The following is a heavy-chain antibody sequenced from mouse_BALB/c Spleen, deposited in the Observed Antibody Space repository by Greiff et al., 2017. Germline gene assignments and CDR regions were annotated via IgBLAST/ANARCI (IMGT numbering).Heavy chain of an antibody. CDR1: GYTFTSYW. J-gene: IGHJ1*01. V-gene: IGHV1-7*01. D-gene: IGHD1-1*01. CDR3: ASQFIHWYFDV. CDR2: INPSTGYT. Sequence: VQLQQSGAELAKPGASVKMSCKASGYTFTSYWMHWVKQRPGQGLEWIGYINPSTGYTEYNQKFKDKATLTADKSSSTAYMQLSSLTSEDSAVYYCASQFIHWYFDVWGAGTTVTVSS.